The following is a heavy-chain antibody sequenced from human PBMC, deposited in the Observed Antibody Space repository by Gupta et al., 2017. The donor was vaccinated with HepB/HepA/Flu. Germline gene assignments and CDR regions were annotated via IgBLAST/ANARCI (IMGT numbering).Heavy chain of an antibody. CDR3: ATANYGSGTIHSFFDH. CDR2: TYYGGNT. J-gene: IGHJ4*02. CDR1: GDSSSRYY. V-gene: IGHV4-59*01. D-gene: IGHD3-10*01. Sequence: QVQLQESGPGLVKPSETLSLTCTVSGDSSSRYYWSWIRQPPGQRLEWIVFTYYGGNTKYNPSLESRVTLSVDRSKNQFSLKLTSVTAADTAIYYCATANYGSGTIHSFFDHWGQGTLVTVSS.